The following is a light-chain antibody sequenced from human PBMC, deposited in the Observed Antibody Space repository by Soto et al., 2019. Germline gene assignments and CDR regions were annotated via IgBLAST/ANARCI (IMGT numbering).Light chain of an antibody. Sequence: DIVMTQSPATLSVSPGERATLSCRASQSVSRYLAWYQQKPGQAPRLLMYVASTRAASIPVRFSGSGSGTEFTLTISSLQSEDFGVYYCQQTKDWPATFGQGTKVEIK. CDR3: QQTKDWPAT. CDR2: VAS. V-gene: IGKV3-15*01. J-gene: IGKJ1*01. CDR1: QSVSRY.